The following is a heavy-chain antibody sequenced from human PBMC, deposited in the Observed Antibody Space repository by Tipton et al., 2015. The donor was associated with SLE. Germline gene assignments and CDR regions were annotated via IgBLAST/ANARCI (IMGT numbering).Heavy chain of an antibody. CDR3: ARGPPFMEWERNWFDP. Sequence: GLVKPSGTLSLTCTVSGVSISSASYYWNWIRQPAGKGLEWIGRAYTTGSPYYNPSLESRVAISMDTSKNQFSLKLTAVTAADTAVYYCARGPPFMEWERNWFDPWGQGTQVTVSS. CDR2: AYTTGSP. J-gene: IGHJ5*02. D-gene: IGHD3-3*02. V-gene: IGHV4-61*02. CDR1: GVSISSASYY.